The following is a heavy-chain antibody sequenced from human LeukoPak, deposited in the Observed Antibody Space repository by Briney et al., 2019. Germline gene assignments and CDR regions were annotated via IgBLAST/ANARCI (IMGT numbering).Heavy chain of an antibody. CDR2: ISSSGSTI. D-gene: IGHD3-3*02. Sequence: GGSLRLSCAASGFTFSSYEMNWVRQAPGKGLEWVSYISSSGSTIYYADSVKGRFTISRDNAKNSLYLQLNSLSAEDTSVYYCARDSNNYYYYMDVWGKGTTVTVSS. CDR1: GFTFSSYE. J-gene: IGHJ6*03. V-gene: IGHV3-48*03. CDR3: ARDSNNYYYYMDV.